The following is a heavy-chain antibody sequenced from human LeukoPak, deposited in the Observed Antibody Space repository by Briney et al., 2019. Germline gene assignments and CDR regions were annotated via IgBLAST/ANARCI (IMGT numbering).Heavy chain of an antibody. CDR2: IKQDGSEK. J-gene: IGHJ3*02. CDR3: AREGGYDAFDI. D-gene: IGHD1-26*01. V-gene: IGHV3-7*01. Sequence: GGSLRLSCAASGFTFSSYWMSWVRQAPGKGLEWVANIKQDGSEKYYVDSVKGRFTISRDNAKNSLYLQMNSLRAEDTAVCYCAREGGYDAFDIWGQGTMVTVSS. CDR1: GFTFSSYW.